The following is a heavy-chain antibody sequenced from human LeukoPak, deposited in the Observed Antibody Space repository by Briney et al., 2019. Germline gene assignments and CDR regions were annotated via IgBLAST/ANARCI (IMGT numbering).Heavy chain of an antibody. D-gene: IGHD3-3*01. J-gene: IGHJ4*02. CDR1: GFTFSNYW. V-gene: IGHV3-7*01. CDR3: AREPYDFWSGDYFDY. CDR2: IKEDGGDK. Sequence: PGGSLRLSCAASGFTFSNYWMSWVRQAPGKGLEWVANIKEDGGDKYYVDSVKGRFTISRDNAKKSLYLQMNSPRAEDTAVYYCAREPYDFWSGDYFDYWGQGTLVTVSS.